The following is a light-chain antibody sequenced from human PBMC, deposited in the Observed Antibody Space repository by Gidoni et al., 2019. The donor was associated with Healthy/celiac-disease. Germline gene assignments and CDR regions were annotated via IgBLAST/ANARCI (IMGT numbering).Light chain of an antibody. Sequence: QSALTQPASVSGSPGQSITISCTGTSSDVGGYNYVSWYQQHPGKAPKLMIYDVSNRPSGVSNRFSGSKSGNTASLTISGLQAKDEADYYCSSYTSSSTSFGTGTKVTVL. CDR1: SSDVGGYNY. J-gene: IGLJ1*01. CDR3: SSYTSSSTS. V-gene: IGLV2-14*01. CDR2: DVS.